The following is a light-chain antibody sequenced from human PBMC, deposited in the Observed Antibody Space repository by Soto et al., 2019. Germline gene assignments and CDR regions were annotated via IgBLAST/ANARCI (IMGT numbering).Light chain of an antibody. V-gene: IGKV1-5*03. Sequence: DIQMTQSPSTLSASLGDRVTITCGASQSISSWVAWYQQKQGKGPKLLIYKASHLESGVPSRFSGSGYGTEFTLTISSLQTGDFATYYCQHYNTYPWTFGHGTKVEIK. J-gene: IGKJ1*01. CDR2: KAS. CDR1: QSISSW. CDR3: QHYNTYPWT.